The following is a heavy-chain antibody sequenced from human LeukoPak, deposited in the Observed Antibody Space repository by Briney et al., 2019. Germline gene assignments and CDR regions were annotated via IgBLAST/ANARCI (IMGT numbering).Heavy chain of an antibody. V-gene: IGHV3-30*04. CDR2: ISYDGSNK. CDR1: GFTLSSYA. CDR3: AKDSPSSAGVY. D-gene: IGHD6-25*01. J-gene: IGHJ4*02. Sequence: GGSLRLSCAASGFTLSSYAMHWVRQAPGKGLEWVAIISYDGSNKYYADSVKGRFTISRDNSKNTLYLQMNSLRAEDTAVYYCAKDSPSSAGVYWGQGTLVTVSS.